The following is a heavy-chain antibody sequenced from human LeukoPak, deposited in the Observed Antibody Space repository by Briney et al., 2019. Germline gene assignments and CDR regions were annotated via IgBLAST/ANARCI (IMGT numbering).Heavy chain of an antibody. CDR1: GFTFSNYW. Sequence: GGSLRLSCAASGFTFSNYWMSWVRQAPGKGLEWVANIKQDGSEKYYVDSVKGRFTISRDNAKNSLYLQMSSLRAEDTAVYYCARADQKEDWFDPWGQGTLVTVSS. CDR2: IKQDGSEK. J-gene: IGHJ5*02. V-gene: IGHV3-7*01. CDR3: ARADQKEDWFDP.